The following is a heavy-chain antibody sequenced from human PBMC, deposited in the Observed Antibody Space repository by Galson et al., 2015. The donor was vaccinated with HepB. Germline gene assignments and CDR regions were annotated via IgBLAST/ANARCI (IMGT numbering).Heavy chain of an antibody. Sequence: SVKVSCKASGYTFTSYDINWVRQATGQGLEWMGWMNPNSGNTGYAQKFQGRATMTRNTSISTAYMELSSLRSEDTAVYYCARGVSPLRVWFRDYYYYYMDVWGKGTTVTVSS. J-gene: IGHJ6*03. CDR3: ARGVSPLRVWFRDYYYYYMDV. V-gene: IGHV1-8*01. CDR2: MNPNSGNT. D-gene: IGHD3-10*01. CDR1: GYTFTSYD.